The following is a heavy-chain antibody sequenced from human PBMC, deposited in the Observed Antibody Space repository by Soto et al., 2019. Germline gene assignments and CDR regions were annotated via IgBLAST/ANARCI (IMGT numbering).Heavy chain of an antibody. CDR3: AQKATP. CDR1: GFTFISSA. Sequence: GVPLRVACAASGFTFISSAMSWVRQAPGKGLEWVSTISGTTDRTYYVDSVKGRFTISRDNSKNTLYLQMNSLRVEDTAVYYCAQKATPWGQGTLVTVS. CDR2: ISGTTDRT. V-gene: IGHV3-23*01. J-gene: IGHJ5*02.